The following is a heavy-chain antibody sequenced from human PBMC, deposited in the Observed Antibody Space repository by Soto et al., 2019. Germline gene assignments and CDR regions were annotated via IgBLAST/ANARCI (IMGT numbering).Heavy chain of an antibody. CDR3: ARGSTVAAILFDY. V-gene: IGHV4-31*03. CDR2: LYYSGST. Sequence: QVQLQESGPGLVKPSQTLSLTCTVSGDSIGSGGYYWSWIRQHPGKGLEWIGYLYYSGSTYYKTSLKRRVIISVDTSKNQFSLKLSSVTAADTAVYYCARGSTVAAILFDYWGQGTLVTVSS. D-gene: IGHD2-15*01. CDR1: GDSIGSGGYY. J-gene: IGHJ4*02.